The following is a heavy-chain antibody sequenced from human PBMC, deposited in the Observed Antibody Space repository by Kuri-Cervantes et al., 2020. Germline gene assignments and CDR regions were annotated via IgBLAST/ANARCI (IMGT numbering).Heavy chain of an antibody. V-gene: IGHV4-34*01. CDR2: INHSGST. J-gene: IGHJ5*02. CDR3: ARGPRVTLNWFDP. CDR1: GGSFSGYY. Sequence: ESLKISCAVYGGSFSGYYWNWIRQPPGKGLEWIGEINHSGSTNYNPSLKSRVTISVDTSKNQFSLKLSSVTAADTAVYYCARGPRVTLNWFDPWGQGTLVTVSS. D-gene: IGHD2-21*02.